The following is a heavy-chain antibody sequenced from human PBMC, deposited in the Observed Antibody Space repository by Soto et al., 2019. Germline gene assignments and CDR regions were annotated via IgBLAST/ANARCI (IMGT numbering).Heavy chain of an antibody. CDR2: IYYSGST. Sequence: SETLSLTCTVSGGSISSYYWSWIRQPPGKGLEWIGYIYYSGSTNYNPSLKSRVTISVDTSKNQFSLKLSSVTAADTAVYYCARARIAFWFDPWGQGTLVTVSS. V-gene: IGHV4-59*01. J-gene: IGHJ5*02. D-gene: IGHD3-3*02. CDR3: ARARIAFWFDP. CDR1: GGSISSYY.